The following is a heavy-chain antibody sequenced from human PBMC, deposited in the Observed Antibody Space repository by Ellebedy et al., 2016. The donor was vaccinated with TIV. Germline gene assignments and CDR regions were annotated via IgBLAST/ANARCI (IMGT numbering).Heavy chain of an antibody. D-gene: IGHD2-15*01. J-gene: IGHJ4*02. CDR3: AKDFCTGGSCYPDY. CDR1: VFILSGHY. V-gene: IGHV3-72*01. Sequence: GGSLRLXCVASVFILSGHYMDWVRQPPGRGLEWVGRIRHKANSYTTEYAASVKGRFTISRDDSKNSLYLQMNSLKTEDTAVYYCAKDFCTGGSCYPDYWGQGTLVTVSS. CDR2: IRHKANSYTT.